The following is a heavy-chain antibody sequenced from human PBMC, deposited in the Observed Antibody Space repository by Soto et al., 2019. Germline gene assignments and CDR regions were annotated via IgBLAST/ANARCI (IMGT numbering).Heavy chain of an antibody. CDR3: AKVPQWVLRYHDWFFDY. V-gene: IGHV3-23*01. Sequence: EVQLLESGGGLVQPGGSLRLSCAVSGFSFSNSAMTWVRQAPGKGLEWVSGISGSGDITYNTDSWKGRFAISRDTSKNVVYLQMRSLRAEDTAVYYCAKVPQWVLRYHDWFFDYWGQGTLVTVSS. CDR2: ISGSGDIT. D-gene: IGHD3-9*01. J-gene: IGHJ4*02. CDR1: GFSFSNSA.